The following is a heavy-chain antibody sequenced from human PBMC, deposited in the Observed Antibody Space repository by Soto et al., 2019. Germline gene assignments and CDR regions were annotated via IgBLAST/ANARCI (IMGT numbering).Heavy chain of an antibody. D-gene: IGHD2-15*01. V-gene: IGHV4-59*01. CDR1: GGSISSSY. J-gene: IGHJ4*02. Sequence: SETLSLTCTVSGGSISSSYWSWIRQPPGTGLEWIGYIYYSGSTNYNPSLKSRVTVSVDTSKNQLSLKLSSVTAADTAVYYCAREGCNGGNCYFDYWGQGTLVTVSS. CDR2: IYYSGST. CDR3: AREGCNGGNCYFDY.